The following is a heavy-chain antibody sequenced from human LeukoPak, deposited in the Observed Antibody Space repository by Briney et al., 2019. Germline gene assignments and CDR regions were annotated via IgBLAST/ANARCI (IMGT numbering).Heavy chain of an antibody. J-gene: IGHJ4*02. CDR2: INPNSGGT. CDR1: GYTFTGYY. Sequence: ASAKVSCKASGYTFTGYYMHWVRQAPGQGLEWMGWINPNSGGTNYAQKFQGRVTMTRDTSISTAYMELSRLRSDDTAVYYCARGSGGLLWFGADYFDYWGQGTLVTVSS. CDR3: ARGSGGLLWFGADYFDY. V-gene: IGHV1-2*02. D-gene: IGHD3-10*01.